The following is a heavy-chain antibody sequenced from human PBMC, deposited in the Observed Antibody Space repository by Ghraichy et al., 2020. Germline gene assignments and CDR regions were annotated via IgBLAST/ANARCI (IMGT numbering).Heavy chain of an antibody. V-gene: IGHV4-59*01. CDR1: GGSISSYY. D-gene: IGHD2-15*01. CDR2: IYYSGST. Sequence: ESLNISCTVSGGSISSYYWSWIRQPPGNGLEWIGYIYYSGSTNYNPSLKSRVTISVDTSKNQFSLKLSSVTAADTAVYYCARGDRPAYYYYGMDVWGQGTTVTVSS. J-gene: IGHJ6*02. CDR3: ARGDRPAYYYYGMDV.